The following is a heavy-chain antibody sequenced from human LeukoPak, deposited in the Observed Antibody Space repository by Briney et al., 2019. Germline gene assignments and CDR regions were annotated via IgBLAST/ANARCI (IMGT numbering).Heavy chain of an antibody. D-gene: IGHD2-2*01. CDR1: GYTLTELS. CDR3: ATHRNGIVVAPAARYQFDY. J-gene: IGHJ4*02. Sequence: ASVKVSCKVSGYTLTELSMHWVRQAPGKGLEWMGGFDPEDGETIYAQKFQGRVTMTEDTSTDTAYMELSSLRSEDTAVYYCATHRNGIVVAPAARYQFDYWGQGTLVTVSS. V-gene: IGHV1-24*01. CDR2: FDPEDGET.